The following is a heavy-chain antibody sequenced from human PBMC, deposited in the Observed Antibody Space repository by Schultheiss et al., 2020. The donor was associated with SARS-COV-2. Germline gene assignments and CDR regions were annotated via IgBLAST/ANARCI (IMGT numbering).Heavy chain of an antibody. CDR2: LYHSGST. Sequence: GSLRLSCAVSAYSISSDYFWGWIRQPPGKGLEWIGTLYHSGSTYYNPSLKSRVTISLDTSKNQFSLKLDSVTAADTAMYYCARGPHSASWYDPPWFDPWGQGTLVTVSS. CDR3: ARGPHSASWYDPPWFDP. J-gene: IGHJ5*02. V-gene: IGHV4-38-2*01. CDR1: AYSISSDYF. D-gene: IGHD6-13*01.